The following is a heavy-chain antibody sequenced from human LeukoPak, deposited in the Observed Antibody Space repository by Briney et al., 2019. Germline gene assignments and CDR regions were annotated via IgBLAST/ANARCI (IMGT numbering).Heavy chain of an antibody. D-gene: IGHD6-13*01. CDR3: AKDLIAAAQGGNY. J-gene: IGHJ4*02. CDR2: ISSSSIYI. CDR1: GFTFSNYR. V-gene: IGHV3-21*04. Sequence: GGSLRLSCAASGFTFSNYRMNWVRQAPGKGLEWVSSISSSSIYIYYADSLKGRFTISRDNAKNSLYLQMNSLRAEDTAVYYCAKDLIAAAQGGNYWGQGTLVTVSS.